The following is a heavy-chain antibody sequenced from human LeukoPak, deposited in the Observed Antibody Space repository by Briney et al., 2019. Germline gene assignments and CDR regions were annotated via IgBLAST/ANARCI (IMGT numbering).Heavy chain of an antibody. CDR2: INAENGNT. D-gene: IGHD6-19*01. J-gene: IGHJ4*02. CDR3: ARDSGYRSGWSLDY. V-gene: IGHV1-3*01. Sequence: ASVKVSCKASGYTFTNYAIHWVRQAPGQRLEWMGWINAENGNTKYSQKFQGRVTVTRDTSASTAYMELSSLRPEDTAVYYCARDSGYRSGWSLDYWGQGTLVTVSS. CDR1: GYTFTNYA.